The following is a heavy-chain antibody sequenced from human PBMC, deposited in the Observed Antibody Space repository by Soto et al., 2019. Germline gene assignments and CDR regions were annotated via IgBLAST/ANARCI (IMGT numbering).Heavy chain of an antibody. Sequence: GGSLRLSCAASGFIFENFGMSWVRQAPGKGLEWISSISGSGFKKYYADSVKGRFTISRDNSKSTVYLELNNLSAEDTAVYHWAKNQGVELVPLATVDWFDPWGQGSVVTVSS. D-gene: IGHD1-26*01. V-gene: IGHV3-23*01. CDR1: GFIFENFG. CDR2: ISGSGFKK. J-gene: IGHJ5*02. CDR3: AKNQGVELVPLATVDWFDP.